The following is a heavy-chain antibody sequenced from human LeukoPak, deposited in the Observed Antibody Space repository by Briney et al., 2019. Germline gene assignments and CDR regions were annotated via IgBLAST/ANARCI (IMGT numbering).Heavy chain of an antibody. CDR1: GGSISSSNYN. CDR2: IFYTGGT. CDR3: ARESISFGEPRHSRYYSSSYYGMDV. V-gene: IGHV4-39*02. Sequence: PSETLSLTCTVPGGSISSSNYNWAWIRPPPGKGLEWIASIFYTGGTSYTPSLKSRVTLSIDPAKNQFSLRLSSVTAADSAVYYCARESISFGEPRHSRYYSSSYYGMDVWGQGTTVTVSS. J-gene: IGHJ6*02. D-gene: IGHD3-10*01.